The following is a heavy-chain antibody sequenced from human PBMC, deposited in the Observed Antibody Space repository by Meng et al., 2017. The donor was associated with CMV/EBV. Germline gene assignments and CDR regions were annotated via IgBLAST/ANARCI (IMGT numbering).Heavy chain of an antibody. V-gene: IGHV3-66*01. J-gene: IGHJ5*02. CDR1: GFSVSSNY. D-gene: IGHD2-21*01. Sequence: EMQLGESGGVLVQPGGSLRLSCTASGFSVSSNYMSWVRQAPGKGLEWISIIYGSGNTYYGDSVKGRFTISRDNFRNTLYLQMNSLRAEDTAVYYCAREIPQAWASWGQGTLVTVSS. CDR2: IYGSGNT. CDR3: AREIPQAWAS.